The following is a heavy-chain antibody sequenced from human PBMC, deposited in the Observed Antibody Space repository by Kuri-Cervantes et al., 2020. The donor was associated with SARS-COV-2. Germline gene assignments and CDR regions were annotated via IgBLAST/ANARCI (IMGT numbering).Heavy chain of an antibody. J-gene: IGHJ2*01. CDR3: AXXKRELVYATXXGYFDL. Sequence: SVKVSXXASXXTXSSYAISWVRQAPGXGLXWMGGIIPIXGTANYAQKFQGRVTITADESTXTXYMELSSLRSEDTAVYYCAXXKRELVYATXXGYFDLWGRGTLVTVSS. CDR2: IIPIXGTA. CDR1: XXTXSSYA. D-gene: IGHD2-8*01. V-gene: IGHV1-69*13.